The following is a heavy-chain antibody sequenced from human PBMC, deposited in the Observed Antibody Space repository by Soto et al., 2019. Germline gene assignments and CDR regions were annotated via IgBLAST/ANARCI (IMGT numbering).Heavy chain of an antibody. J-gene: IGHJ6*02. CDR3: ARDYYDSSGYYYYGMDV. V-gene: IGHV3-33*01. Sequence: GSLRLSCAASGFTFSSYGMHWVRQAPGKGLEWVAVIWYDGSNKYYADSVKGRFTISRDNSKNTLYLQMNSLRAEDTAVYYCARDYYDSSGYYYYGMDVWGQGTTVTVSS. CDR1: GFTFSSYG. CDR2: IWYDGSNK. D-gene: IGHD3-22*01.